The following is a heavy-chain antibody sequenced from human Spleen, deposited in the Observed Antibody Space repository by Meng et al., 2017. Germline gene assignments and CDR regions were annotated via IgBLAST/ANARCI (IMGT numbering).Heavy chain of an antibody. CDR1: SGSFRNYY. D-gene: IGHD3-22*01. CDR3: VRSSAWVRTGFDP. J-gene: IGHJ5*02. Sequence: QVQLQQWGAGLFRPSETLSLTCAVYSGSFRNYYGNWIRQPPGKGLEWIGSIGHSGFTYYTPSVKSRVTVSIDTSKSQFSLKLTSVTAADTAVYFCVRSSAWVRTGFDPWGQGTLVTVSS. CDR2: IGHSGFT. V-gene: IGHV4-34*01.